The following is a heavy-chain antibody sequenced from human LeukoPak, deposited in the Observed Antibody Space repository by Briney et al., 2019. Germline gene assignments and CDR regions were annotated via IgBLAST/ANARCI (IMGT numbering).Heavy chain of an antibody. V-gene: IGHV1-2*06. CDR1: GCTFTGYY. CDR2: INPNSGGT. Sequence: ASVKVSCKASGCTFTGYYMHWVRRAPGQGLEWMGRINPNSGGTNYAQKFQGRVTMTRDTSISTAYMELSRLRSDDTAVYYCASPKGVRATHDAFDIWGRGTMVTVSS. J-gene: IGHJ3*02. CDR3: ASPKGVRATHDAFDI. D-gene: IGHD1-26*01.